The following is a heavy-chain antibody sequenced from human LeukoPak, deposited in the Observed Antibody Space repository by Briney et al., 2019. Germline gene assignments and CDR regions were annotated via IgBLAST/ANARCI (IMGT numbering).Heavy chain of an antibody. CDR1: GFTFSSYG. CDR2: ISWNSGSI. J-gene: IGHJ4*02. D-gene: IGHD5-12*01. V-gene: IGHV3-20*04. Sequence: GGSLRLSCAASGFTFSSYGMSWVRQAPGKGLEWVSGISWNSGSIGYADSVKGRFTISRDNAKNSLYLQMNSLRAEDTAVYYCARDRTPMSGYDFNGLDYWGQGTLVTVSS. CDR3: ARDRTPMSGYDFNGLDY.